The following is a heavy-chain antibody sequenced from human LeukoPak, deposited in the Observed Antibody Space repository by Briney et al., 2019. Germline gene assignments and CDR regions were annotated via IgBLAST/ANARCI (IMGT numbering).Heavy chain of an antibody. CDR2: ISGSGGTT. CDR3: AKRVGRVNNFDY. J-gene: IGHJ4*02. Sequence: GGSLRLSCAASGFTFSSYAMNWVRQAPGKGLEWVSVISGSGGTTYYADSVKGRFTISRDNSKNMLYLQMNSLRAEDTAVYYCAKRVGRVNNFDYWGQGTLVTVSS. V-gene: IGHV3-23*01. D-gene: IGHD3-16*01. CDR1: GFTFSSYA.